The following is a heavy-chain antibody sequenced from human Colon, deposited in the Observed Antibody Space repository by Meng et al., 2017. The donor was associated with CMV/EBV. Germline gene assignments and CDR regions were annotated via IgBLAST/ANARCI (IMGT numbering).Heavy chain of an antibody. V-gene: IGHV3-30*04. CDR3: ARDPRVGSPDYFDY. J-gene: IGHJ4*02. CDR2: ISYHGGIK. D-gene: IGHD1-26*01. CDR1: GFTFSSYP. Sequence: GALRLSCIASGFTFSSYPMHWVRQAPGKGLEWVAVISYHGGIKLYADSVKGRFTISRDDSKNTLYLQMDSLRTEDTAVYYCARDPRVGSPDYFDYWGQGALVTVSS.